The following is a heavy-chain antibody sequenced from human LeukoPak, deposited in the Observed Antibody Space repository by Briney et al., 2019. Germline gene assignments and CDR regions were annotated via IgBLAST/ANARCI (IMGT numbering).Heavy chain of an antibody. Sequence: PSETLSLTCAVSGGSISSSNWWSWVRQPPGKGLEWIGKIYHSGSTNYNPSLKSRVTISVDTSKNQISLKVRSATAADTAVYYCARTTEDCSSTSCYQYWFDPWGQGTLVTVSS. CDR1: GGSISSSNW. CDR2: IYHSGST. CDR3: ARTTEDCSSTSCYQYWFDP. D-gene: IGHD2-2*01. V-gene: IGHV4-4*02. J-gene: IGHJ5*02.